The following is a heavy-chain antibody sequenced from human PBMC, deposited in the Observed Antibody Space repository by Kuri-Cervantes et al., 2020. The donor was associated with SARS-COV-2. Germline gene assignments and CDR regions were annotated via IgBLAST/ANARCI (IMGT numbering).Heavy chain of an antibody. D-gene: IGHD3-16*02. CDR2: ISSSSSYI. CDR3: ARRGGYLPPDAFDI. CDR1: GFTFSSYS. V-gene: IGHV3-21*01. Sequence: GESLKISCAASGFTFSSYSMNWVRQAPGKGLEWVSSISSSSSYIYYADSVKGRFTTSRDNAKNSLYVQMNSLRAEDTAVYYCARRGGYLPPDAFDIWGQGTMVTVSS. J-gene: IGHJ3*02.